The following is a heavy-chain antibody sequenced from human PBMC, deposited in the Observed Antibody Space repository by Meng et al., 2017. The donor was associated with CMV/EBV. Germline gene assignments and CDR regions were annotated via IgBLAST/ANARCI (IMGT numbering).Heavy chain of an antibody. CDR3: ARAGQAPAVHYYGMDV. D-gene: IGHD2-2*01. Sequence: GESLKISCAASGFTFSSYDMHWVRQATGKGLEWVSAIGTAGDTYYPGSVKGRFTISRENAKNSLYLQMNSLRAGDTAVYYCARAGQAPAVHYYGMDVWGQGTTVTVSS. J-gene: IGHJ6*02. CDR1: GFTFSSYD. CDR2: IGTAGDT. V-gene: IGHV3-13*01.